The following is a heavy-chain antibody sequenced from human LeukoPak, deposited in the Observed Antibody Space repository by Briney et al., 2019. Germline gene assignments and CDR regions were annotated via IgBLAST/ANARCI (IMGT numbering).Heavy chain of an antibody. J-gene: IGHJ4*02. CDR3: ARVLNPWFGEFAFDY. Sequence: SETLSLTCTVSDGSISSYYWSWIRQPPGKRLEWIGYIYYSGSTNYNPSLKSRLTISLDTSKNQFSLKLSSVTAADTAVYYCARVLNPWFGEFAFDYWGQGALVIVSS. V-gene: IGHV4-59*01. CDR2: IYYSGST. D-gene: IGHD3-10*01. CDR1: DGSISSYY.